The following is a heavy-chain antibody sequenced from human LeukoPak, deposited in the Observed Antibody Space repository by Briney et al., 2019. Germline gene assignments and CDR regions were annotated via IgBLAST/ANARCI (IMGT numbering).Heavy chain of an antibody. D-gene: IGHD3/OR15-3a*01. V-gene: IGHV1-24*01. CDR3: ATGPGLVDAFDI. Sequence: ASVKVSCKVSGYTLTELSMHWVRQAPGKGLEWMGGFDSEDGETIYAQRFQGRVTMTEDTSTDTAYMELSSLRSEDTAVYYCATGPGLVDAFDIWGQGTMVTVSS. CDR2: FDSEDGET. J-gene: IGHJ3*02. CDR1: GYTLTELS.